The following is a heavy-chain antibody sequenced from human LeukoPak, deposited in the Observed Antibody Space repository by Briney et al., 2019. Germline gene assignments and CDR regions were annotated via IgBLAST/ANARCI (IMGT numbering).Heavy chain of an antibody. CDR3: VRLRRNSDTSGFYYYYDY. V-gene: IGHV3-21*01. CDR1: GYTFSSYS. Sequence: GGSLRLSCAASGYTFSSYSINWARQAPGEGLEWVSSISVGSNYIYYADSVRGRFSISRDDARDSLYLQMNSLRAEDTAVYYCVRLRRNSDTSGFYYYYDYWGQGTLVTVSS. D-gene: IGHD3-22*01. CDR2: ISVGSNYI. J-gene: IGHJ4*02.